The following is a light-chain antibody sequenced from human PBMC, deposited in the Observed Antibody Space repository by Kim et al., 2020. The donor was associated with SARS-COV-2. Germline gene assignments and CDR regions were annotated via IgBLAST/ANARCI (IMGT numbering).Light chain of an antibody. Sequence: SPGERATLSGRASQSVRGFLAWYQQKPGQAPRLLIYDTSKRATDVPARFSGSGSGTDFTLTITSLEPEDFAVYYCQQRSNWPRVTFGHGTKVDIK. CDR2: DTS. CDR1: QSVRGF. J-gene: IGKJ1*01. V-gene: IGKV3-11*01. CDR3: QQRSNWPRVT.